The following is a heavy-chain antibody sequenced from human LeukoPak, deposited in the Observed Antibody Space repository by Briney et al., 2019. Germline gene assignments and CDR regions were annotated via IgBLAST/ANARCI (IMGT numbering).Heavy chain of an antibody. J-gene: IGHJ4*02. CDR1: GFTFSNYW. V-gene: IGHV3-7*03. CDR3: ARAKASAMFSSDY. D-gene: IGHD5-18*01. CDR2: IKQDGSEE. Sequence: PGGSLRLSCAASGFTFSNYWMSWARQTPGKGLEWVANIKQDGSEEYYVGSVKGRFIISRDNAKNSLYLQMNSLRVEDTAVYYCARAKASAMFSSDYWGQGTLVTVSS.